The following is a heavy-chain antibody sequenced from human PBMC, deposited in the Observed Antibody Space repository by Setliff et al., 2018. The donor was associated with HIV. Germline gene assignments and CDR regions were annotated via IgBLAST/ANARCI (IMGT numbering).Heavy chain of an antibody. V-gene: IGHV4-39*07. Sequence: SETLSLTCIVSGGSISSSSHYWGWIRQPPGKGLEWIGNIHYSGSTNYSPSLKSRVTISVDSSKNQFSLKLTSVTAADAAIYYCARVTDDYSRYFYHMDVWGKGTTVTVSS. D-gene: IGHD4-4*01. CDR1: GGSISSSSHY. CDR2: IHYSGST. J-gene: IGHJ6*03. CDR3: ARVTDDYSRYFYHMDV.